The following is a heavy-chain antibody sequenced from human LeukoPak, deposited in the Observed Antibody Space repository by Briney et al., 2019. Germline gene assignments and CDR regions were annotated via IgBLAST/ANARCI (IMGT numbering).Heavy chain of an antibody. V-gene: IGHV1-2*02. J-gene: IGHJ4*02. D-gene: IGHD3-10*01. CDR3: ATARGQNLPMDCFDY. CDR1: DYTFVSFG. Sequence: ASVKVSCKASDYTFVSFGITWVRQAPGQGLEWMGWINPNSGDTNYAQKFQGRVTMTRDTSTRTAYMELSSLRSDDTAVYYYATARGQNLPMDCFDYWGQGTLVTVSS. CDR2: INPNSGDT.